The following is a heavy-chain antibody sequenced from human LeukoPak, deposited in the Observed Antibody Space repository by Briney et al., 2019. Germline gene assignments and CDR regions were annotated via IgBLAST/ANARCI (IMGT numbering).Heavy chain of an antibody. V-gene: IGHV4-59*08. CDR1: GGSISNYY. D-gene: IGHD3-16*01. J-gene: IGHJ3*02. CDR3: ARNLFNYDKIGQYDAFDI. Sequence: PSETLSLTCTVSGGSISNYYWTWIRQPPGKGLEWIGYIYYSGSTNYNPSLKSRVTISIDTSKNQFSLKLSSVTAADTAVYYCARNLFNYDKIGQYDAFDIWGRGTMVTVYS. CDR2: IYYSGST.